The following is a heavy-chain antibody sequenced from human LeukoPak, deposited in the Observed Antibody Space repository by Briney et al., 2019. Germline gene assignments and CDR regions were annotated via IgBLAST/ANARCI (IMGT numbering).Heavy chain of an antibody. CDR3: ARDNLGAPIVVVPAAIFY. D-gene: IGHD2-2*01. CDR2: INPNSGGT. CDR1: GYTFTGYY. Sequence: VASVKVSCKASGYTFTGYYMHWVRQAPGQGLEWMGWINPNSGGTNYAQKLQGRVTMTTDTSTSTAYMELRSLRSDDTAVYYCARDNLGAPIVVVPAAIFYWGQGTLVTVSS. V-gene: IGHV1-2*02. J-gene: IGHJ4*02.